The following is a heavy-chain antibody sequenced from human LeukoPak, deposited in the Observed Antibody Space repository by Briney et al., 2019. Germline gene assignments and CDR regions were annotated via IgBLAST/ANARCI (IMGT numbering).Heavy chain of an antibody. D-gene: IGHD5-24*01. V-gene: IGHV4-59*01. CDR2: IYYSGST. Sequence: SETLSLTCTVSGGSISSYYWSWIRQPPGKGLEWIGYIYYSGSTNYNPSLKSRVTLSVDTSKNQFSLKLSSVTAADTAVYYCARETRWLQSDYWGQGTLVTVSS. CDR3: ARETRWLQSDY. CDR1: GGSISSYY. J-gene: IGHJ4*02.